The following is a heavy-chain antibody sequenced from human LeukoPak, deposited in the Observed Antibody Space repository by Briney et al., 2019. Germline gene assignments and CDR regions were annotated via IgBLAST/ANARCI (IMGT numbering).Heavy chain of an antibody. V-gene: IGHV4-59*12. CDR2: IYYSGST. Sequence: SETLSLTCTVSGGSISSYYWSWIRQPPGKGLEWIGYIYYSGSTNYNPSLKSRVTISVDTSKNQFSLKLSSVTAADTAVYYCARDTSSSWYRGWFDPWGQGTLVTVSS. J-gene: IGHJ5*02. CDR1: GGSISSYY. D-gene: IGHD6-13*01. CDR3: ARDTSSSWYRGWFDP.